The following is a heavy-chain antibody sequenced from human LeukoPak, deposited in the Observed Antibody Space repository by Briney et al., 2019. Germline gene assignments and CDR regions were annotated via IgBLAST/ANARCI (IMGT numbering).Heavy chain of an antibody. CDR1: GFTFSSYA. J-gene: IGHJ4*02. V-gene: IGHV3-23*01. Sequence: GGSLRLSCAASGFTFSSYAMSGVRQAPGKGLEWDSAISGSGGSTYYADSVKGRFTISRDNSKNTLYLQMNSLRAEDTAVYYCAKDLEVAAADYYFDYWGQGTLVTVSS. D-gene: IGHD6-13*01. CDR2: ISGSGGST. CDR3: AKDLEVAAADYYFDY.